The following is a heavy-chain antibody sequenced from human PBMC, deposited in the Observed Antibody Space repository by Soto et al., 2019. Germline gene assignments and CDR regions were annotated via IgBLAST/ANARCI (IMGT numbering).Heavy chain of an antibody. V-gene: IGHV4-59*01. D-gene: IGHD4-17*01. CDR2: IYNDGNT. CDR1: GDSISSYS. CDR3: ARLRISTVSTTYYFDY. J-gene: IGHJ4*02. Sequence: PSETLSLTCTVSGDSISSYSWSWIRQSPGKGLEWIGHIYNDGNTNYNPSLKSRVTLSVDMSTNQFSLKLTSVTAADTAVYYCARLRISTVSTTYYFDYWGQGALVTVSS.